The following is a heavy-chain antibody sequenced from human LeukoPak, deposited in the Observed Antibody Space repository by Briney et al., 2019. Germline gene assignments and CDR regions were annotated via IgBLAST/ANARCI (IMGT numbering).Heavy chain of an antibody. Sequence: PGGSLRLSCAASGFTFSNYWMSWVRQAPGKGLEWVANIKQDGSEKYYVDSVKGRFTISRDNAKNSLYLQMNSLRAEDTAVYYCARPAAMVDNWFDPWGQGTLVTVSS. CDR2: IKQDGSEK. D-gene: IGHD2-2*01. V-gene: IGHV3-7*01. J-gene: IGHJ5*02. CDR3: ARPAAMVDNWFDP. CDR1: GFTFSNYW.